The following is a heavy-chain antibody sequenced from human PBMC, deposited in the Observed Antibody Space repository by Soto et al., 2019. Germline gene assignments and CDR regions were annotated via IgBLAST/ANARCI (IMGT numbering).Heavy chain of an antibody. CDR2: ISGSGGST. Sequence: EVQLLESGGGLVQPGGSLRLSCAASGFTFSSYAMSWVRQAPGKGLEWVSAISGSGGSTYYADSVKGRFTISRDNSKNTLYLQLKSLRAEDTAVYYCARGRSSGWPLNFDYWGQGTLVTVSS. V-gene: IGHV3-23*01. CDR1: GFTFSSYA. D-gene: IGHD6-19*01. CDR3: ARGRSSGWPLNFDY. J-gene: IGHJ4*02.